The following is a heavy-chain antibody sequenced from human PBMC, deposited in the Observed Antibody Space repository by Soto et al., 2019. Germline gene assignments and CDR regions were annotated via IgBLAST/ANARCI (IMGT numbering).Heavy chain of an antibody. J-gene: IGHJ4*02. Sequence: SETLSLTCAVYGGSVSGSFGSWIRQPPGKGLEWIGEINHSGTTSYSPSLESRVTTSIDTSKNQFSLRMSSVTAADTAIYYCARRYCSDSYCSYFDYWGRGTLVTVPQ. D-gene: IGHD2-15*01. CDR3: ARRYCSDSYCSYFDY. CDR2: INHSGTT. V-gene: IGHV4-34*01. CDR1: GGSVSGSF.